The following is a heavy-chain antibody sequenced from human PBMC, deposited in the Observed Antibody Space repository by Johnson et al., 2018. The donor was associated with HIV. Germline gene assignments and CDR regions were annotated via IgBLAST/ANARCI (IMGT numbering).Heavy chain of an antibody. J-gene: IGHJ3*02. CDR2: IWYDGSNK. CDR3: ARREGTTGTFSAYCGGDCYHAFDI. CDR1: GFTFSSYG. Sequence: HVQLVESGGGVVQPGRSLRLSCAVSGFTFSSYGMHWVRRAPGKGLEWVAVIWYDGSNKYYADSVKGRFTISRDNAKNPLYLQMNSLRAEDTALYYCARREGTTGTFSAYCGGDCYHAFDIWGQGTMVTVS. D-gene: IGHD2-21*02. V-gene: IGHV3-33*08.